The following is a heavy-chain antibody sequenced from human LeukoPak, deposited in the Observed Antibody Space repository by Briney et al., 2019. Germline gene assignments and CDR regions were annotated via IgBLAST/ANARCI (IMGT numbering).Heavy chain of an antibody. CDR1: GFTFSNYA. Sequence: GGSLRLSCVASGFTFSNYAMHWVRQAPGKGLEWVAVISYDASNKYYADSVKGRFTISRDNSKNTLNLQINSLRAEDTAVYYCARDKYYDSSGYSDYWGQGTLVTVSS. V-gene: IGHV3-30-3*01. CDR2: ISYDASNK. J-gene: IGHJ4*02. CDR3: ARDKYYDSSGYSDY. D-gene: IGHD3-22*01.